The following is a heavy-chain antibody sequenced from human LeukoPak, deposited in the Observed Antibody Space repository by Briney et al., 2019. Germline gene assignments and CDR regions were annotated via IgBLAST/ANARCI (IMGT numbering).Heavy chain of an antibody. J-gene: IGHJ5*02. D-gene: IGHD3-10*01. Sequence: GGSLRLSCAASGLILSSYVMSWVRQAPGKGLEWVGRTRNKANSYTTEYAASVKGRFTISRDDSKNSLYLQMNSLKTEDTAVYYCASLYGSGKRWVDPWGQGTLVTVSS. CDR1: GLILSSYV. CDR3: ASLYGSGKRWVDP. V-gene: IGHV3-72*01. CDR2: TRNKANSYTT.